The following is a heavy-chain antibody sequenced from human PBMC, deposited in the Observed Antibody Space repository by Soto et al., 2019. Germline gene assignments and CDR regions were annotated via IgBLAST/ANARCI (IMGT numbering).Heavy chain of an antibody. J-gene: IGHJ4*02. CDR3: ARTRNYIVATPPDY. V-gene: IGHV3-30-3*01. Sequence: QVQLVESGGGVVQPGQSLRVSCAASGFTFSNYAMHWVRQAPGKGLEWVAVISHDETTKYYVDSVKGRFTISRDNSKNTLYLQMDSLRVEDTALYYCARTRNYIVATPPDYWGQGTLVTVSS. D-gene: IGHD5-12*01. CDR2: ISHDETTK. CDR1: GFTFSNYA.